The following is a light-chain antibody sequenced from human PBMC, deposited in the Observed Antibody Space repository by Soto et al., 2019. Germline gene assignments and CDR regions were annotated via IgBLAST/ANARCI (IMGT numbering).Light chain of an antibody. CDR1: SNDVGGYNY. CDR2: EVN. Sequence: QSVLTQPPSASGSPGQSVTISCTGTSNDVGGYNYVSWYQQHPGKAPKLMIYEVNKRPSGVPDRFSGPKSGNTASLTVSGLQAEDEADYYCSSFAVSNSFVFGTGTKVTVL. V-gene: IGLV2-8*01. J-gene: IGLJ1*01. CDR3: SSFAVSNSFV.